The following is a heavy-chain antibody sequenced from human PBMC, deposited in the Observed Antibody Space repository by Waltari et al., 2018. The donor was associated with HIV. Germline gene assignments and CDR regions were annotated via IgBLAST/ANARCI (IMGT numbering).Heavy chain of an antibody. CDR1: GGSFSGYY. CDR3: ARGYYDSSGIYVRFDP. CDR2: INHSGST. D-gene: IGHD3-22*01. J-gene: IGHJ5*02. Sequence: QVQLQQWGAGLLKPSETLSLTCAVDGGSFSGYYWSWIRQPPGKGLEWIGEINHSGSTNYNPSLKSRVTISVDTSKNQFSLKLSSVTAADTAVYYCARGYYDSSGIYVRFDPWGQGTLVTVSS. V-gene: IGHV4-34*01.